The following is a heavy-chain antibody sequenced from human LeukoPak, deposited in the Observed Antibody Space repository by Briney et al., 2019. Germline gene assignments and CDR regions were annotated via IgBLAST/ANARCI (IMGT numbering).Heavy chain of an antibody. V-gene: IGHV3-7*01. J-gene: IGHJ4*02. CDR1: GFTFRTYW. CDR3: GAEYSTASDLDY. D-gene: IGHD6-6*01. Sequence: GGSLRLSCAASGFTFRTYWMSWVRQAPGKELEWVANINQDGSHKYYVDSVEGRFTISRDNAENSLFLQMSSLRAEDTAVYYCGAEYSTASDLDYWGQGTLVTVSS. CDR2: INQDGSHK.